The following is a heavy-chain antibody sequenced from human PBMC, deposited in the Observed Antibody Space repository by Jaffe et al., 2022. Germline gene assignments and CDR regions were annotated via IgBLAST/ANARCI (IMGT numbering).Heavy chain of an antibody. V-gene: IGHV3-49*04. J-gene: IGHJ3*02. CDR3: ARRRTWRDGYSSRWRDAFDI. CDR2: IRSKAYRGTS. Sequence: EVQLVESGGGLVQPGRSLRLSCTASGFPFGDYSMTWVRQAPGKGLEWVGYIRSKAYRGTSEYAASVKGRFTISRDDSKSTAYLQMNSLTTDDTAVYYCARRRTWRDGYSSRWRDAFDIWGQGTMVSVSS. CDR1: GFPFGDYS. D-gene: IGHD4-4*01.